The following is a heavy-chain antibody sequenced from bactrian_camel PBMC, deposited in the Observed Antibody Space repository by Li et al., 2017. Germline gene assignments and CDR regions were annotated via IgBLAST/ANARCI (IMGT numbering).Heavy chain of an antibody. CDR2: IDAGGST. V-gene: IGHV3S53*01. J-gene: IGHJ4*01. Sequence: HVQLVESGGDSVQAGRSLRLSCAVSGNTYSAYCLGWLRQASGKERAEVATIDAGGSTTYADSVKGRFTISEDKVKNTLYLQMSSLKPEDTATYFCAYDPHCLSSWYDWGQG. CDR3: AYDPHCLSSWYD. D-gene: IGHD6*01. CDR1: GNTYSAYC.